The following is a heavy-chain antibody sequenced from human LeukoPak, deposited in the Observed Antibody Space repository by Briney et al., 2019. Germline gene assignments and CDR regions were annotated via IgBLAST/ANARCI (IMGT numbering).Heavy chain of an antibody. CDR2: IYYSGST. Sequence: SETLSFTCTVSGGSISSGGYYWSWIRQHPGKGLEWIGYIYYSGSTYYNPSLKSRVTISVDTSKNQFSLKLSSVTAADTAVYYCARGTPANRYYYGSGSYYGRHWFDPWGQGTLVTVSS. J-gene: IGHJ5*02. D-gene: IGHD3-10*01. V-gene: IGHV4-31*03. CDR3: ARGTPANRYYYGSGSYYGRHWFDP. CDR1: GGSISSGGYY.